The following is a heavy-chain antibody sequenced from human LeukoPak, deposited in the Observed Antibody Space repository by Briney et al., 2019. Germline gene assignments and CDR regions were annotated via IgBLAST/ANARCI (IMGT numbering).Heavy chain of an antibody. J-gene: IGHJ4*02. D-gene: IGHD3-16*02. V-gene: IGHV3-43*02. CDR2: ISGDGGST. Sequence: GGSLRLACSASGFTFDDYAIHWVRQAPGKGLEWVSPISGDGGSTNYAESVKGRFTIPRDNSKNSLSLQMNSLRTEDTALYYCTKTLVGELSLIIGYWGQGTLVTVSS. CDR1: GFTFDDYA. CDR3: TKTLVGELSLIIGY.